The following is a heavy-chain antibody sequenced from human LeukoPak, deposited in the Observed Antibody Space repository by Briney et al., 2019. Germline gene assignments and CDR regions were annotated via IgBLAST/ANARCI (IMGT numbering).Heavy chain of an antibody. J-gene: IGHJ5*02. CDR1: GYTFTGYY. CDR3: ASVWFGESKNWFDP. D-gene: IGHD3-10*01. CDR2: INPNSGGT. V-gene: IGHV1-2*02. Sequence: ASVKVSCKASGYTFTGYYMHWVRQAPGQGLEWMGWINPNSGGTNYAQKFQGRVTMTRDTSISTAYMELSRLRSDDTAVYCCASVWFGESKNWFDPWGQGTLVTVSS.